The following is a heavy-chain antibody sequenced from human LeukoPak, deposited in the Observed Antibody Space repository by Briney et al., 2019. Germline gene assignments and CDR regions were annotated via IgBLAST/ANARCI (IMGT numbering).Heavy chain of an antibody. CDR1: GGSISSSNW. Sequence: SETLSLTCAVSGGSISSSNWWSWVRQPPGKGLEWIGEIYHSGSTNYNPSLKSRVTISVDKSKNQFSLKLSSVTAADTAVYYCARTGVTMVRGVIQTPFDYWGQGTLVTVSS. V-gene: IGHV4-4*02. CDR3: ARTGVTMVRGVIQTPFDY. J-gene: IGHJ4*02. CDR2: IYHSGST. D-gene: IGHD3-10*01.